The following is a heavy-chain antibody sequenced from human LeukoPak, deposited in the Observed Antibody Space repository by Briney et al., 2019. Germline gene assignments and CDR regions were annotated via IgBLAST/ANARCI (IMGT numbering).Heavy chain of an antibody. J-gene: IGHJ4*02. D-gene: IGHD6-13*01. CDR2: ITGSSSSR. CDR1: GFTFSHYN. CDR3: AREPTYSSSWHTSCDY. V-gene: IGHV3-48*01. Sequence: TGGALRLSCVASGFTFSHYNMNWVRQAPGKGLERVSYITGSSSSRYYADSVKGRFTISRDNAKNSLYLQMNSLRAEDTAVYFCAREPTYSSSWHTSCDYWGQGILVTVSS.